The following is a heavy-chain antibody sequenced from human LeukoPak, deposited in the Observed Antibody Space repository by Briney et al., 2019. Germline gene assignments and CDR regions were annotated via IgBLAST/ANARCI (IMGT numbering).Heavy chain of an antibody. Sequence: QTLSLTCGISGDSVSSNNGAWDWIRQSPSRGLEWLGRTYYRSKWYNDYAGSMKGRITISPDTSKNQFSLQLNSVTPEDTAVYYCARDVGTSGWYTSDYWGQGTLVTVSS. CDR3: ARDVGTSGWYTSDY. CDR2: TYYRSKWYN. CDR1: GDSVSSNNGA. D-gene: IGHD6-19*01. J-gene: IGHJ4*02. V-gene: IGHV6-1*01.